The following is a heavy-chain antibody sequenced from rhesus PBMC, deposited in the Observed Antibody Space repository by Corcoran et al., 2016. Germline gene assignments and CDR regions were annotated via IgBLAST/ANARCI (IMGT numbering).Heavy chain of an antibody. D-gene: IGHD3-3*01. CDR3: ARGIWTGYDFDY. J-gene: IGHJ4*01. V-gene: IGHV4-106*01. CDR2: IYGSGGGT. CDR1: GGSITDDSY. Sequence: QVQLQESGPGLVKPSETLSLTCAVSGGSITDDSYWSWIRQPPGQGLEWIGYIYGSGGGTNYNPSLKNRVTISTDTSKNQFSLKLSSVTAADTAVYYCARGIWTGYDFDYWGQGVLVTVSS.